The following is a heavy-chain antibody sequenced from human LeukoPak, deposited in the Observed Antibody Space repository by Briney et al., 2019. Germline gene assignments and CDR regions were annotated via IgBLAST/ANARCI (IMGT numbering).Heavy chain of an antibody. CDR1: GGSISSGGYY. Sequence: SETLSLTCTVSGGSISSGGYYWSWIRQHPGKGMEWIGYIYYSGSTYYNPSLKSRVTISVDTSKNQFSLKLSSVTAADTAVYYCARARYCYGSGSSDFDYWGQGTLVTVSS. V-gene: IGHV4-31*03. D-gene: IGHD3-10*01. J-gene: IGHJ4*02. CDR3: ARARYCYGSGSSDFDY. CDR2: IYYSGST.